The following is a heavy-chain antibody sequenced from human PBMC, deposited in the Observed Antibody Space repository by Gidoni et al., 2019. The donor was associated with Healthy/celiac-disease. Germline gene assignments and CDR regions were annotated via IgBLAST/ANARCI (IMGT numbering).Heavy chain of an antibody. CDR1: GYSFTSYW. CDR3: ARHAQRRGSGYYWYFDL. V-gene: IGHV5-10-1*03. D-gene: IGHD3-22*01. CDR2: IDPSDSYT. Sequence: EVQLVQSGAEVKKPGESLRISCKGSGYSFTSYWISWVRQMPGKGLEWMGRIDPSDSYTNYSPSFQGHVTISADKSISTAYLQWSSLKASDTAMYYCARHAQRRGSGYYWYFDLWGRGTLVTVSS. J-gene: IGHJ2*01.